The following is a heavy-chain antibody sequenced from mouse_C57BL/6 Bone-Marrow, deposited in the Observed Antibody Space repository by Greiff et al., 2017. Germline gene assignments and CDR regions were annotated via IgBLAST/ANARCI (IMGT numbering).Heavy chain of an antibody. D-gene: IGHD1-1*01. V-gene: IGHV5-16*01. Sequence: EVKLMESEGGLVQPGSSMKLSCTASGFTFSDYYMAWVRQVPEKGLEWVANINYDGSSTYYLDSLKSRFIISRDNAKNILYLQMGSLKSEDTATYYYARDSATVVPHWYFDVRGTGTTVTVSS. CDR3: ARDSATVVPHWYFDV. CDR1: GFTFSDYY. J-gene: IGHJ1*03. CDR2: INYDGSST.